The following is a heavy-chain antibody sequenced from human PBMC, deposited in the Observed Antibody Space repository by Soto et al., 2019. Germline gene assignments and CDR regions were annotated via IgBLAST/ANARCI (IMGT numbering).Heavy chain of an antibody. Sequence: ESLKISCKGSGYSFTSYWICWVRQMPGKGLEWMGIIYPGDSDTRYSPSFQGQVTISADKSISTAYLQWSSLKASDTAMYYCARFGSGSWSYNFWFDPWGQGTLVTVSS. J-gene: IGHJ5*02. CDR3: ARFGSGSWSYNFWFDP. CDR2: IYPGDSDT. CDR1: GYSFTSYW. D-gene: IGHD3-10*01. V-gene: IGHV5-51*01.